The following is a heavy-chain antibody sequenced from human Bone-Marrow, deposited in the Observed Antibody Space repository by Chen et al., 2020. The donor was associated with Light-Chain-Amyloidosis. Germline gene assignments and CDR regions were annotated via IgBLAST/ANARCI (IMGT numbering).Heavy chain of an antibody. CDR3: AGGFGVDSY. Sequence: EVQLVESGGGLVQPGGSLRRSCAASAFSFSTYWMSWVRQAPGKGLEWVANIKQDGSEKNYVDSVKGRFTISRDNAKISLYLQMNSLRAEDTAVYYCAGGFGVDSYWGQGALVTVSS. J-gene: IGHJ4*02. CDR1: AFSFSTYW. V-gene: IGHV3-7*04. CDR2: IKQDGSEK. D-gene: IGHD2-8*01.